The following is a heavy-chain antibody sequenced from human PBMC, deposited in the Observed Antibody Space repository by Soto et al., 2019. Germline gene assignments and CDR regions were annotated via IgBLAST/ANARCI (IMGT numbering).Heavy chain of an antibody. CDR3: ATDLVVVRGRDAFDI. D-gene: IGHD2-15*01. J-gene: IGHJ3*02. V-gene: IGHV1-24*01. CDR2: FDPEDGET. Sequence: ASGKVSCNVSGYTLTELSMHCERQAPGKGLEWMGGFDPEDGETIYAQKFQGSVTMTEDTSTDTAYMELSSLRSEDTAVYYCATDLVVVRGRDAFDIWGQGTMVTVSS. CDR1: GYTLTELS.